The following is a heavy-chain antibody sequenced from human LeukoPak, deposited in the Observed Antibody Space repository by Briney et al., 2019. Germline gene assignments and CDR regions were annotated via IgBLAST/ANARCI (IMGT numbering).Heavy chain of an antibody. CDR2: IYSGGRT. Sequence: GGSLRLSCAAYRFTVSSNYMSWGRQAPGQGLMGVSFIYSGGRTYYADSVKGRITISRDTSKDTLYLQRNSLRAEDTAVYYCARWGRYLDAFDIWGQGTMVTVSS. CDR1: RFTVSSNY. V-gene: IGHV3-66*01. D-gene: IGHD3-16*01. CDR3: ARWGRYLDAFDI. J-gene: IGHJ3*02.